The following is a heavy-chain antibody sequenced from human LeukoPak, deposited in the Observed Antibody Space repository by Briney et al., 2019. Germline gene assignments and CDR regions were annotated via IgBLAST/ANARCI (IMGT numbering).Heavy chain of an antibody. CDR3: ARVKGAMATMQD. CDR1: GGFISSYY. V-gene: IGHV4-59*08. J-gene: IGHJ4*02. D-gene: IGHD5-24*01. Sequence: SETLSLTCTVSGGFISSYYWSWIRQPPGKGLEWIGYIYYSGSTNYNPSLKSRVTISVDTSKNQFSLKLSSVTAADTAVYYCARVKGAMATMQDWGQGTLVTVSS. CDR2: IYYSGST.